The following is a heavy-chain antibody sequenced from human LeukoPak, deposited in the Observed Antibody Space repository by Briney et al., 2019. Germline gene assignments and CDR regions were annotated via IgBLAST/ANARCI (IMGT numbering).Heavy chain of an antibody. V-gene: IGHV3-23*01. J-gene: IGHJ6*02. CDR3: AKHPYGSGSYPGMDV. CDR1: GFAVSSNY. CDR2: ISGSGGST. Sequence: GGSLRLSCAASGFAVSSNYMSWVRQAPGKGLEWVSAISGSGGSTYYADSVKGRFTISRDNSKNTLYLQMNSLRAEDTAVYYCAKHPYGSGSYPGMDVWGQGTTVTVSS. D-gene: IGHD3-10*01.